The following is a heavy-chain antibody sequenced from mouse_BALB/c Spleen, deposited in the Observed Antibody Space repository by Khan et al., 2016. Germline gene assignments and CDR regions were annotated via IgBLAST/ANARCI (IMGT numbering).Heavy chain of an antibody. CDR3: ARGDY. CDR2: ISSGSSAI. Sequence: EVELVESGGGLVQPGGSRKLSCAASGFTFSFFGMHWVRQAPEKGLEWVAYISSGSSAIYYADTVKGRFTISRDNPTNTLLLQMTSLRSEDTAMYYWARGDYWGQGTTLTVSS. V-gene: IGHV5-17*02. CDR1: GFTFSFFG. J-gene: IGHJ2*01.